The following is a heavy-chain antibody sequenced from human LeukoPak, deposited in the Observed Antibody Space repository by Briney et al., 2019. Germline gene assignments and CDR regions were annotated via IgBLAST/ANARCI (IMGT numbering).Heavy chain of an antibody. CDR2: IYPSGST. J-gene: IGHJ2*01. V-gene: IGHV4-38-2*02. CDR1: GYSIRSGYY. CDR3: ASPRDTAVVVAATAGYFDL. Sequence: SETLSLTCTVSGYSIRSGYYWGWIRQPPGKRLEWIGSIYPSGSTFYNPSLKSRVTISVDTSKNQFYLKVNSVTAADTAVYYCASPRDTAVVVAATAGYFDLWGHGTQVTVSS. D-gene: IGHD2-15*01.